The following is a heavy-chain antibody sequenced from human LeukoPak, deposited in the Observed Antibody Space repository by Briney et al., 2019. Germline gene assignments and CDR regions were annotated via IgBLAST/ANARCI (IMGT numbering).Heavy chain of an antibody. Sequence: PGGSLRLSCAASGFTFSSYSMSWVRQAPGKGLEWVSTISSSGDLTYYADSVKGRFTISRDNSKNTLYLQMNSVRAEDTAVYYCTRKSFSNSFDWGQGTLVTVSS. CDR2: ISSSGDLT. CDR1: GFTFSSYS. CDR3: TRKSFSNSFD. J-gene: IGHJ4*02. D-gene: IGHD6-13*01. V-gene: IGHV3-23*01.